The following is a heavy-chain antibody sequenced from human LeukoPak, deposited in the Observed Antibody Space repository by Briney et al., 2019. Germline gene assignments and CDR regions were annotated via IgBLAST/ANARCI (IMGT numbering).Heavy chain of an antibody. Sequence: GASVKVSCKASGYTFTGYYMHWVRQAPGQGLEWMGWINPNSGGTNYAQKFQGRVTMTRDTSISTAYMELSRLRSDDTAVYYCARGSVGANTDFDYWGQGTLVTVSS. J-gene: IGHJ4*02. D-gene: IGHD1-26*01. CDR2: INPNSGGT. V-gene: IGHV1-2*02. CDR1: GYTFTGYY. CDR3: ARGSVGANTDFDY.